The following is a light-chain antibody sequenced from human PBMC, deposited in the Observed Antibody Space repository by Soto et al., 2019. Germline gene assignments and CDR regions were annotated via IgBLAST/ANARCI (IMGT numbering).Light chain of an antibody. CDR3: QQYNTHYT. V-gene: IGKV1-5*01. J-gene: IGKJ2*01. CDR1: QSISNW. Sequence: DIQMTQSPSTLSASVGDRVTITCRASQSISNWLAWYQQKPGKAPKLLIYDASSLESGVPSRFSGSGSGTEFTLTISSLQPEDFATYFCQQYNTHYTFGQGTKLEIK. CDR2: DAS.